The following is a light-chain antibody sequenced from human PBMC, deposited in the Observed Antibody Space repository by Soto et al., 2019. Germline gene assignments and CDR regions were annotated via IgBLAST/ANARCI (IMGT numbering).Light chain of an antibody. J-gene: IGLJ3*02. V-gene: IGLV2-14*01. CDR2: EII. CDR1: NSDIGGYQY. Sequence: QSALTQPASVSGSPGQSITISCTGTNSDIGGYQYVSWYQHHPGKAPKLIIYEIINRPSGVSHRFSGSKSGNTASLTISGLQDEDEADYYCSSDTTRSALVFGGGTKVTVL. CDR3: SSDTTRSALV.